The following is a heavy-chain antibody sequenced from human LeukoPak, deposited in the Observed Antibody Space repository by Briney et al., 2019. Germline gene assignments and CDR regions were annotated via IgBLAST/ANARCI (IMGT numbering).Heavy chain of an antibody. CDR1: GGSISSSSYY. Sequence: SETLSLTCTVSGGSISSSSYYWSWIRQPPGKGLEWIGYIYTSGSTNYNPSLKSRVTISVDTSKNQFSLKLSSVTAADTAVYYCARQKRDAFDIWGQGTMVTLSS. CDR2: IYTSGST. V-gene: IGHV4-61*05. CDR3: ARQKRDAFDI. J-gene: IGHJ3*02.